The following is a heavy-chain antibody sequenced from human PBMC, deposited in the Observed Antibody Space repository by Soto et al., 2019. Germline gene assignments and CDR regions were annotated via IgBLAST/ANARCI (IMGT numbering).Heavy chain of an antibody. CDR3: ANAPPFDFDWLLGNLLFDY. J-gene: IGHJ4*02. Sequence: GGSLRLSCAASGFTFSSYAMSWVRQAPGKGLEWVSAISGSGGSTYYADSVKGRFTISRDNSKNTLYLQMNSLRAEDTAVDYCANAPPFDFDWLLGNLLFDYWGQGTLVTVSS. D-gene: IGHD3-9*01. CDR2: ISGSGGST. CDR1: GFTFSSYA. V-gene: IGHV3-23*01.